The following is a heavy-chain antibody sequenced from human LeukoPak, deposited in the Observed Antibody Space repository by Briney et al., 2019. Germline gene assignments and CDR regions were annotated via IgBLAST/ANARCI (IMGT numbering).Heavy chain of an antibody. V-gene: IGHV4-31*03. Sequence: SETLSLTCTVSGDSISGSNYYWAWIRQHPGKGLEWIGYIYYSGSTYYNPSLKSRVTISVDTSKNQFSLKLSSVTAADTAVYYCARDQGNYVDYWGQGTLVTVSS. J-gene: IGHJ4*02. CDR2: IYYSGST. CDR1: GDSISGSNYY. D-gene: IGHD3-10*02. CDR3: ARDQGNYVDY.